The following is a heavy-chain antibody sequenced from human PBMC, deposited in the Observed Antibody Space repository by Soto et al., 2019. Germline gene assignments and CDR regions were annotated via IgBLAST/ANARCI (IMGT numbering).Heavy chain of an antibody. CDR1: GDPISSAGYY. D-gene: IGHD6-13*01. CDR3: ARSGYGSSDFDH. J-gene: IGHJ4*01. Sequence: SETLSLTCTVSGDPISSAGYYWSWIRHHPGKGLEWIGYIYYNGSTYYNPSLKSRVSMSGDTSKNQFSLKLSSVTAADTAVYYCARSGYGSSDFDHWGQGTLVTVSS. V-gene: IGHV4-31*03. CDR2: IYYNGST.